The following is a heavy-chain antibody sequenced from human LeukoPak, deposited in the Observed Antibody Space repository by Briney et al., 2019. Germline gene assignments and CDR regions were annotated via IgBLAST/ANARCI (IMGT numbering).Heavy chain of an antibody. CDR3: ARERFLEWVDAFDI. Sequence: GGSLRLSCAASGFTFSSYAMHWVRQAPGKGLEWVAVISYDGSNKYYADSVKGRFTISRDNSKNTLYLQMNSLRAEDTAVYYCARERFLEWVDAFDIWGQGTMVTVSS. J-gene: IGHJ3*02. CDR1: GFTFSSYA. CDR2: ISYDGSNK. D-gene: IGHD3-3*01. V-gene: IGHV3-30*04.